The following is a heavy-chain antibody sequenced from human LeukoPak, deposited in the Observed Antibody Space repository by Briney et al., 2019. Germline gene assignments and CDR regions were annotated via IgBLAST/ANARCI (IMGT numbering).Heavy chain of an antibody. D-gene: IGHD6-13*01. V-gene: IGHV3-48*02. J-gene: IGHJ4*02. CDR2: ISSSNSPT. CDR1: GFTFSTYS. CDR3: ARDLGKTIAAAGTFDY. Sequence: GGSLRLSCAVSGFTFSTYSMTWVRQAPGKGLEWVSYISSSNSPTYYADSVKGRFTISRDNAKNSLYLQMNSLRDEDTAVYYCARDLGKTIAAAGTFDYWGQGTLVTVSS.